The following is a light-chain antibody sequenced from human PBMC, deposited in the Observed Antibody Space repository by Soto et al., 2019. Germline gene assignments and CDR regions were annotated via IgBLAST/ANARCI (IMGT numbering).Light chain of an antibody. J-gene: IGKJ3*01. CDR2: DAS. V-gene: IGKV3-20*01. CDR3: QQYGSSST. Sequence: EIVLTQFPGTLSLSPGERATLSCRASQSVSSNYLAWYQQKPGQAPRLLIYDASSRAPGIPDRFSGSGSGTDFTLTISRLEPEDFAVDYCQQYGSSSTFGPGTKVDIK. CDR1: QSVSSNY.